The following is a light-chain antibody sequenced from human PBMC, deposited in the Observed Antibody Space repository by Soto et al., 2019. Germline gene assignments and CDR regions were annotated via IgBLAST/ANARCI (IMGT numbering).Light chain of an antibody. CDR2: GVS. J-gene: IGLJ2*01. Sequence: QSVLTQPPSASGSPGQSVTISCIGTSSDVGGYNYVSWYQQLPGKAPNLLIYGVSDRPSGVPDRFSGSKSGNTASLTVSGLHAEDEADYYCSSSADSNTVVFGGGTKLTVL. CDR3: SSSADSNTVV. CDR1: SSDVGGYNY. V-gene: IGLV2-8*01.